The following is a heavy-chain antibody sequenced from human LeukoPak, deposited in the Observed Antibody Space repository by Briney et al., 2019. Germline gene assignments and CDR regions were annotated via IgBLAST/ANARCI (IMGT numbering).Heavy chain of an antibody. CDR2: IKSKTDGGTT. D-gene: IGHD6-19*01. CDR3: TTDTIRWLPPDYYYYYYMDV. Sequence: KTGGSLRLSCAASGFTFSSYSMNWVRQAPGKGLEWVGRIKSKTDGGTTDYAAPVKGRFTISRDDSKNTLYLQMNSLKTEDTAVYYCTTDTIRWLPPDYYYYYYMDVWGKGTTVTISS. V-gene: IGHV3-15*01. CDR1: GFTFSSYS. J-gene: IGHJ6*03.